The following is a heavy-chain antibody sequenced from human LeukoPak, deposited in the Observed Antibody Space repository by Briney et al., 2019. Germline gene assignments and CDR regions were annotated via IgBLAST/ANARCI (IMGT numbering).Heavy chain of an antibody. CDR2: ISSSGSTI. D-gene: IGHD5-18*01. V-gene: IGHV3-48*03. CDR3: ARQVGYSYGYGESSD. Sequence: GGSLRLSRAASGFTFSSYEMNWVRQAPGKGLEWVSYISSSGSTIYYADSVKGRFTISRDNAKNSLYLQMNSLRAEDTAVYYCARQVGYSYGYGESSDWGQGTLVTVSS. J-gene: IGHJ4*02. CDR1: GFTFSSYE.